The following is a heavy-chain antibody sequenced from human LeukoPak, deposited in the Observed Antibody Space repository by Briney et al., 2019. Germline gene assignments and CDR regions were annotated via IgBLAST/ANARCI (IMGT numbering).Heavy chain of an antibody. CDR2: IKEDGSEK. Sequence: PGGSLRLSCAASGFTFSSYWMGWVRQAPGKGLEWVANIKEDGSEKYYVASVKGRFTISRDNAKNSLYLQMSSLRAEDTAVYYCARWYWSTTTCYFHHLDYWGRGTLATVSS. D-gene: IGHD2-2*01. CDR3: ARWYWSTTTCYFHHLDY. CDR1: GFTFSSYW. J-gene: IGHJ4*02. V-gene: IGHV3-7*01.